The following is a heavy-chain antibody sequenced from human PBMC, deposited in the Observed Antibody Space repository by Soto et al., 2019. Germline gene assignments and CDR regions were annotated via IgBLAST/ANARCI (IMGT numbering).Heavy chain of an antibody. CDR2: ISSSSSYI. J-gene: IGHJ6*03. D-gene: IGHD2-15*01. CDR1: GFTFDDYA. V-gene: IGHV3-21*01. CDR3: ARDLSKFVWDCSGGSCYSRLDYYYYYMDV. Sequence: PGGSLRLSCAASGFTFDDYAMHWVRRVPGKGLEWVSSISSSSSYIYYADSVKGRFTISRDNAKNSLYLQMNSLRAEDTAVYYCARDLSKFVWDCSGGSCYSRLDYYYYYMDVWGKGTTVTVSS.